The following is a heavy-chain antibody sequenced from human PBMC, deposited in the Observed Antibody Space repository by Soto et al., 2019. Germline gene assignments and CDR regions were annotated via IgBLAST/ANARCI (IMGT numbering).Heavy chain of an antibody. J-gene: IGHJ4*02. D-gene: IGHD3-10*01. Sequence: EVYLLESGGGLVRPGGSLRLSCAASGFTFSNHAMTWVRQAPGKGLEWVSGISDTDGSTNYADSVKGRFTISRDNSKKPLYLQMNSLRAEDTAVYYWVFPRGVIVTFDYWGQGTLVTVS. V-gene: IGHV3-23*01. CDR1: GFTFSNHA. CDR2: ISDTDGST. CDR3: VFPRGVIVTFDY.